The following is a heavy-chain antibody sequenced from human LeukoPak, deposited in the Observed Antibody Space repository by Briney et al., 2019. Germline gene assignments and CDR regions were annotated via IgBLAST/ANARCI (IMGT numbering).Heavy chain of an antibody. J-gene: IGHJ4*02. Sequence: PRASVKVSCKASGYTFTGYYMHWVRQAPGQGLEWMGWIIPNSGVTNYAQKFQGRLTMTGDTPINTAYMELSRLTSDDTAVYHCASRNGPQLLSVYDYWGQGTLVTVSS. V-gene: IGHV1-2*02. CDR1: GYTFTGYY. D-gene: IGHD2-8*01. CDR2: IIPNSGVT. CDR3: ASRNGPQLLSVYDY.